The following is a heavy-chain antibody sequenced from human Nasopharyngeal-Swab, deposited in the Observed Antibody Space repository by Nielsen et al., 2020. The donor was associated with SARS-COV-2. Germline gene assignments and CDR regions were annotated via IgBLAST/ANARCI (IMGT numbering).Heavy chain of an antibody. V-gene: IGHV3-30-3*01. CDR1: GFTFSSYA. CDR2: ISYDGSNK. CDR3: ANWFDP. J-gene: IGHJ5*02. Sequence: GGSLRLSCAASGFTFSSYAMHWVRQAPGKGLEWVAVISYDGSNKYYADSVKRRFTISRDNSKNTLYLQMNSLRAEDTAGYYCANWFDPWGQGTLVTVSS.